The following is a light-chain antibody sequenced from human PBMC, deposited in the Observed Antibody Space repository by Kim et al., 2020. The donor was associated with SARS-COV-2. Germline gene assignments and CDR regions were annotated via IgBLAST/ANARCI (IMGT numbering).Light chain of an antibody. CDR1: QSVSSSY. CDR3: QQYGSSPVT. J-gene: IGKJ1*01. Sequence: EIVLTQSPGTLSLSPGERATLSCRASQSVSSSYLAWYQQKPGQAPRLLIYGASSRATGIPDRFSGSGSGTDFTLTISRLEPEDSAEYYCQQYGSSPVTFGQGTKVDIK. CDR2: GAS. V-gene: IGKV3-20*01.